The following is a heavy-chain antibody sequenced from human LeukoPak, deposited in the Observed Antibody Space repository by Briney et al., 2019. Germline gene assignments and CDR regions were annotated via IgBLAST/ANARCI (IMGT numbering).Heavy chain of an antibody. D-gene: IGHD3-3*01. CDR1: GFTFSRYA. J-gene: IGHJ4*02. CDR2: ISGSGGST. V-gene: IGHV3-23*01. CDR3: AKYTIFGVVITHPPPYFDY. Sequence: AGGSLRLSCAASGFTFSRYAMSWVRQAPGKGLEWVSAISGSGGSTYYADSVKGRFTISRDNSKNTLYPQMNSLRAEDTAVYYCAKYTIFGVVITHPPPYFDYWGQGTLVTVSS.